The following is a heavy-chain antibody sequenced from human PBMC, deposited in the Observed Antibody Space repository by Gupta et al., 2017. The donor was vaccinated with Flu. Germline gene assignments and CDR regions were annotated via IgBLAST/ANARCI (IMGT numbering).Heavy chain of an antibody. J-gene: IGHJ3*02. V-gene: IGHV3-23*01. CDR1: GFTFSSYA. CDR3: AKDENQHPTEDAFDI. Sequence: EVQLLESGGGLVRPGGSLRLSCAASGFTFSSYAMSWVRQAPGKGLEWVSGISGNGSNTYYVGSVRGRLIISRDNSKNTVYLQMNSLRVEDTAIYYCAKDENQHPTEDAFDIWGQGTMVTVSS. CDR2: ISGNGSNT.